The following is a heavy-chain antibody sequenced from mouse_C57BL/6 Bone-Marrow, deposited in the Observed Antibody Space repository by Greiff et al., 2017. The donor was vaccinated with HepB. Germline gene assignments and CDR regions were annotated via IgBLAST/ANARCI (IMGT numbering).Heavy chain of an antibody. D-gene: IGHD2-3*01. CDR3: ARGGGYYYYYAMDY. V-gene: IGHV5-12*01. CDR1: GFTFSDYY. Sequence: EVQLQESGGGLVQPGGSLKLSCAASGFTFSDYYMYWVRQTPEKRLEWVAYISNGGGSTYYPDTVKGRFTISRDNAKNTLYLQMSRLKSEDTAMYYCARGGGYYYYYAMDYWGQGTSVTVSS. J-gene: IGHJ4*01. CDR2: ISNGGGST.